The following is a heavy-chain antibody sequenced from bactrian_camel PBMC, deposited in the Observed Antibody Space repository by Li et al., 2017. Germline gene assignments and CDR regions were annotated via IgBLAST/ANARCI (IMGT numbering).Heavy chain of an antibody. CDR2: ISRDGRT. D-gene: IGHD4*01. Sequence: HVQLVESGGGSVQAGGSLTLSCAGSDVFTLSRYCMGWFRQAPGKEREAVVTISRDGRTDYADSVKGRFTISRDNAKNTVYLQMNNLEPTDTAMYYCATKRSCSRWYYKSLNPDDYNYYGPGTQVTVS. J-gene: IGHJ4*01. CDR3: ATKRSCSRWYYKSLNPDDYNY. CDR1: DVFTLSRYC. V-gene: IGHV3S56*01.